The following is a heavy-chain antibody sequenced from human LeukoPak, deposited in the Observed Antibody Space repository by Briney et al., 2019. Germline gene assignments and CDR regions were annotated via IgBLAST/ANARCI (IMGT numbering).Heavy chain of an antibody. CDR3: ARDTGYVDY. CDR1: GGSISSYY. V-gene: IGHV4-59*01. CDR2: IYYSGST. Sequence: SETLSLTCTVSGGSISSYYWSWIRQPPGKGLEWIGYIYYSGSTNYNPSLKSRVTISVDTSKNQFSLKLSSVTAADTAVYYCARDTGYVDYWGQGTLVTVSS. J-gene: IGHJ4*02. D-gene: IGHD1-14*01.